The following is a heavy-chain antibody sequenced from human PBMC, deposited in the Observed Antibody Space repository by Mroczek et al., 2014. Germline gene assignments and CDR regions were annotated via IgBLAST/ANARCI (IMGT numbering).Heavy chain of an antibody. D-gene: IGHD6-6*01. CDR3: ARDLLAARRVPSYYFDY. Sequence: QVQLQESGPGLVKPSETLSLTCTVSGGSISSYYWSWIRQPAGKGLEWIGRIYTSGSTNYNPSLKSRVTMSVDTSKNQFSLKLSSVTAADTAVYYCARDLLAARRVPSYYFDYWGQGTLVTVSS. CDR1: GGSISSYY. V-gene: IGHV4-4*07. CDR2: IYTSGST. J-gene: IGHJ4*02.